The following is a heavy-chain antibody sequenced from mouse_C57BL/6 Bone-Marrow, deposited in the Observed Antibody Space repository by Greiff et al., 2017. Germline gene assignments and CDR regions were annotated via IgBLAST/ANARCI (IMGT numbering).Heavy chain of an antibody. CDR1: GFNIKDDY. D-gene: IGHD3-1*01. J-gene: IGHJ3*01. CDR2: IDPENGDT. CDR3: TTPPTVPARGWFAY. Sequence: EVKLQQSGAELVRPGASVKLSCTASGFNIKDDYMHWVKQRPEQGLEWIGWIDPENGDTEYASKFQGKATITADTSSNTAYLQLSSLTSEDTAVYYCTTPPTVPARGWFAYWGQGTLVTVSA. V-gene: IGHV14-4*01.